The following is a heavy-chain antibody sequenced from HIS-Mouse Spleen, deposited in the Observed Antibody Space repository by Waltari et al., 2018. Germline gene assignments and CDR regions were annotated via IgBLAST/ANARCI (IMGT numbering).Heavy chain of an antibody. CDR1: GGSISSSSYY. CDR2: IYYSGST. D-gene: IGHD6-13*01. J-gene: IGHJ2*01. Sequence: QLQLQESGPGLVKPSETLSLTCTVSGGSISSSSYYWGWIRQPPGKGLEWIGGIYYSGSTSNNPSIKSRVTISVDTSKNQFSLKLSSVTAADTAVYYCAREIPYSSSWYDWYFDLWGRGTLVTVSS. CDR3: AREIPYSSSWYDWYFDL. V-gene: IGHV4-39*07.